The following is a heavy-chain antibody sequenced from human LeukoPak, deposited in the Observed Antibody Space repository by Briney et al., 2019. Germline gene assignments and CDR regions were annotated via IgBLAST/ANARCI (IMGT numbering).Heavy chain of an antibody. CDR3: AKDSGVYVLDY. V-gene: IGHV3-23*01. CDR2: ISGSGGST. D-gene: IGHD2/OR15-2a*01. Sequence: GGSLRLSCAASGFTFSSYAMSWFGQAPGKGLKGFAAISGSGGSTYYADSVKGRFTISRDNSKNTLYLQMNSLRAEDTAVYYCAKDSGVYVLDYWGQGTLVTVSS. CDR1: GFTFSSYA. J-gene: IGHJ4*02.